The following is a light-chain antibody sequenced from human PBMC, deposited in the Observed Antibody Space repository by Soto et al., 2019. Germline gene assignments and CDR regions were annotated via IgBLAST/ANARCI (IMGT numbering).Light chain of an antibody. Sequence: DIQLTQSPSFLSASVGDRVTITCRASQGISSYLAWYQQKPGKAPKLLIYAASTLQSGVPSRFSGSGYGTEFTLTISSLQPEDFATYYCQQLNSYPPGYTFGQGNKLEIK. CDR2: AAS. V-gene: IGKV1-9*01. CDR3: QQLNSYPPGYT. J-gene: IGKJ2*01. CDR1: QGISSY.